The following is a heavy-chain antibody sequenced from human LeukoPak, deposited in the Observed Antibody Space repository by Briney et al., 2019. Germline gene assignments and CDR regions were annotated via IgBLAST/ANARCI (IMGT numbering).Heavy chain of an antibody. D-gene: IGHD2-21*01. CDR1: GYTFSDYD. CDR2: MNPTSGDT. Sequence: GASVKVSCKASGYTFSDYDVNWVRQAPGQGLEWMGWMNPTSGDTGYAQKFQGRVTMTRSKSRNTAYMELSRLRSEDTAVYFCARVVMKAFYYYYMDVWGKGTTIIISS. J-gene: IGHJ6*03. V-gene: IGHV1-8*01. CDR3: ARVVMKAFYYYYMDV.